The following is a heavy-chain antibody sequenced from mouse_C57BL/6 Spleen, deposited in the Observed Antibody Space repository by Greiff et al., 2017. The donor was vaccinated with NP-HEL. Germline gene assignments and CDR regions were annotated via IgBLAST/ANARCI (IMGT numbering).Heavy chain of an antibody. CDR2: INPYNGGT. Sequence: VQLKQSGPVLVKPGASVKMSCKASGYTFTDYYMNWVKQSHGKSLEWIGVINPYNGGTSYNQKFKGKATLTVDKSSSTAYMELNSLTSEDSAVYYCARDTVVATDAMDYWGQGTSVTVSS. D-gene: IGHD1-1*01. CDR3: ARDTVVATDAMDY. V-gene: IGHV1-19*01. J-gene: IGHJ4*01. CDR1: GYTFTDYY.